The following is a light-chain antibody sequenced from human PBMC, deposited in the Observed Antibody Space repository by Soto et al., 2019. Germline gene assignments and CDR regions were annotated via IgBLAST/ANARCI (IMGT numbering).Light chain of an antibody. CDR2: SNN. V-gene: IGLV1-47*02. Sequence: QSVLTQPPSASGTPGQRVTISCSGSSSNIGSNYVYWYQQLPGTAPKLLIYSNNQRPSRVPDRFSGSKSGTSASLAISGLRSEDEADYYCAAWDDSLSGPVFGGGTKVTVL. J-gene: IGLJ3*02. CDR1: SSNIGSNY. CDR3: AAWDDSLSGPV.